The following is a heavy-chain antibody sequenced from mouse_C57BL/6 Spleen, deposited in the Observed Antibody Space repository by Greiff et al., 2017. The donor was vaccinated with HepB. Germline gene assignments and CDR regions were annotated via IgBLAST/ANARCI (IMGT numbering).Heavy chain of an antibody. CDR3: ARYELGRFDY. J-gene: IGHJ2*01. Sequence: QVHLQQPGAELVMPGASVKLSCKASGYTFTSYWMHWVKQRPGQGLEWIGEIDPSDSYTNYNQKFKGKSTLTVDKSSSTAYMQLSSLTSEDSAVYYCARYELGRFDYWGQGTTLTVSS. V-gene: IGHV1-69*01. CDR1: GYTFTSYW. CDR2: IDPSDSYT. D-gene: IGHD4-1*01.